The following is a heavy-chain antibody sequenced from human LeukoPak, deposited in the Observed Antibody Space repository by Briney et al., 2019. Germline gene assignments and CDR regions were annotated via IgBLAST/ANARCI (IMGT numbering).Heavy chain of an antibody. Sequence: ASVKVSCKTSGYTFTNFDINWVRQASGHALEWMGWMNPNSGNTGYAQKFQGRVTITRNTSISTAYMELSSLRSEDTAVYYCARAPSWNYNRYYYYYVDVWGRGTTVTVSS. V-gene: IGHV1-8*03. J-gene: IGHJ6*03. CDR1: GYTFTNFD. D-gene: IGHD1-7*01. CDR3: ARAPSWNYNRYYYYYVDV. CDR2: MNPNSGNT.